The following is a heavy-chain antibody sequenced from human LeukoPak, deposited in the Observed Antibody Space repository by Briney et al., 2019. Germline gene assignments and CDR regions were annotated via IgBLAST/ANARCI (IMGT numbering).Heavy chain of an antibody. D-gene: IGHD1-26*01. CDR2: ISSSSSYI. J-gene: IGHJ4*02. V-gene: IGHV3-21*01. CDR3: ARDREWELLRPWPAFDY. CDR1: GFTFSSYS. Sequence: GGSLRLSCAASGFTFSSYSMNWVRQAPGKGLEWVSSISSSSSYIYYADSVKGRFTISRDNAKNSLYLQMNSLRAEDTAVYYCARDREWELLRPWPAFDYWGQGTLVTVSS.